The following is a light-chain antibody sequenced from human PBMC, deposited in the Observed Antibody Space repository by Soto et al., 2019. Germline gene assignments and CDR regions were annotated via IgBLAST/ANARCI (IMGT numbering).Light chain of an antibody. CDR1: QSLVHSDGNTY. Sequence: DIVMTQTPLSSPVTRGQPASISCRSSQSLVHSDGNTYLSWRHQRPGQPPRLLIYKVSHRLSGVPDRFSGSGAGTHFTLKISRVEAEDVGVYYCMQATQFPHYTVGQGTKVDSK. V-gene: IGKV2-24*01. CDR2: KVS. J-gene: IGKJ2*01. CDR3: MQATQFPHYT.